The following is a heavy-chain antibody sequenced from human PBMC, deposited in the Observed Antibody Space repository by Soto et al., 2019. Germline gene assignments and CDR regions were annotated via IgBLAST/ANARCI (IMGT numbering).Heavy chain of an antibody. D-gene: IGHD1-7*01. V-gene: IGHV3-23*01. CDR2: INGSGGST. CDR1: VFTFRSQE. J-gene: IGHJ2*01. CDR3: AKDIAGTGHWYFDL. Sequence: GGPLRLSCAASVFTFRSQEQSWVRQAPGKGLECGSAINGSGGSTYYADSVKDRFTISINNSKNTLYLQINSLRAEDTAVYYCAKDIAGTGHWYFDLWGRGSLVTV.